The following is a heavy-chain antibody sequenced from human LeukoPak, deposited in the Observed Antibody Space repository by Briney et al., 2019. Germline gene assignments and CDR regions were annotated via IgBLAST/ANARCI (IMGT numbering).Heavy chain of an antibody. D-gene: IGHD2-15*01. V-gene: IGHV4-39*01. J-gene: IGHJ4*02. CDR3: ARSLVVAATVDY. Sequence: PSETLSLTCTVSGGSITTGPYYWSWIRRPPGKGLEWIATIYHTGGSYYNSSLKGRATISVDTSKSQFSLKLSSVTAADTALYYCARSLVVAATVDYWGQGTLVTVSS. CDR1: GGSITTGPYY. CDR2: IYHTGGS.